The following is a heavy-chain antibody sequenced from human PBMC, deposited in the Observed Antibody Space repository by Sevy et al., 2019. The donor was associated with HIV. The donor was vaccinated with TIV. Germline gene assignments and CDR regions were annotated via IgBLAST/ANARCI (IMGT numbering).Heavy chain of an antibody. D-gene: IGHD2-8*01. CDR3: ARDVCTNGVCYYFDY. Sequence: GGFLRLSCAASGFTFSSYSMNWVRQAPGKGLEWVSSISSSSSYIYYADSVKGRFTISRDNANNSLYLQMNSLRAEDTAVYYCARDVCTNGVCYYFDYWGQGTLVTVSS. V-gene: IGHV3-21*01. CDR1: GFTFSSYS. CDR2: ISSSSSYI. J-gene: IGHJ4*02.